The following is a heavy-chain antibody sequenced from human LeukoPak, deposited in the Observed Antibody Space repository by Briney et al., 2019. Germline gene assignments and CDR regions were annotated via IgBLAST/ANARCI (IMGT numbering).Heavy chain of an antibody. CDR3: ARGIRSEYYYDSSGYFFDY. V-gene: IGHV4-31*03. D-gene: IGHD3-22*01. J-gene: IGHJ4*02. Sequence: SQTLSLTCTVSGGSISSGGYYWSWIRQHPGKGLEWIGYIYYSGSTYYNPSLKSRVTISVDTSKNQSSLKLSSVTAADTAVYYCARGIRSEYYYDSSGYFFDYWGQGTLVTVSS. CDR2: IYYSGST. CDR1: GGSISSGGYY.